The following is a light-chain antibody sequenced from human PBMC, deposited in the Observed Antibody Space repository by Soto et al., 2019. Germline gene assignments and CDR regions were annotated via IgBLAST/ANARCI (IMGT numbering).Light chain of an antibody. CDR3: HQYDGSPIT. Sequence: EIVLTQSPGTLSLSPGERATLSCRASQSVGRSYLDWYQQKPGQAPRLLISGISKRATGIPDRFSGGGSGTDFTLTISRLEPEDFALDNCHQYDGSPITFGQGTRLEI. J-gene: IGKJ5*01. V-gene: IGKV3-20*01. CDR2: GIS. CDR1: QSVGRSY.